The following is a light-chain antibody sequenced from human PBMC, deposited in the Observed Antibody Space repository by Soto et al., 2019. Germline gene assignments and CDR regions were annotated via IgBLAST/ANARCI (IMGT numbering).Light chain of an antibody. V-gene: IGLV2-23*02. CDR3: CSYAGTSNVV. Sequence: QSVLTQPASVSRSPGQSIPISCTGTSGDVGSYNLVSWYQQHPGKAPKLMIYEVSQRPSGVSNRFSGSKSGNTASLTISGLQAEDEADYYCCSYAGTSNVVFGGGTKLTVL. J-gene: IGLJ2*01. CDR1: SGDVGSYNL. CDR2: EVS.